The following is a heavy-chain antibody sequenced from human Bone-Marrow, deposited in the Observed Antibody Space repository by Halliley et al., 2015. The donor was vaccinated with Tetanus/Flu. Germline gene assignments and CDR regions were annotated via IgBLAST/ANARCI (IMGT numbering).Heavy chain of an antibody. CDR2: ISGSGNRT. J-gene: IGHJ2*01. CDR1: GFTFSSYA. CDR3: AKPTLANFNYNWYFDL. D-gene: IGHD3-10*01. V-gene: IGHV3-23*01. Sequence: SLRLSCAASGFTFSSYAMSWVRQATGKGLEWVSAISGSGNRTFYADSVKGRFTISRDNSKKTLYLQMNSLRAEDTAVYYCAKPTLANFNYNWYFDLWGRGALVSVSS.